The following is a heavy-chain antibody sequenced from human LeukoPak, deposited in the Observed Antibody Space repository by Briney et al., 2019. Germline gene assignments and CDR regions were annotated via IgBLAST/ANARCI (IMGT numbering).Heavy chain of an antibody. Sequence: ASVKVSCKASGYTCTSYDSNWVRQATGQALEWMGWMNPNSGDTGYAQKFQGRVTITRNTSISTAYMELSSLRSEDTAIYYCARGFGSSLHYGDELDCWGQGTLVTVSS. CDR1: GYTCTSYD. CDR3: ARGFGSSLHYGDELDC. CDR2: MNPNSGDT. V-gene: IGHV1-8*03. J-gene: IGHJ4*02. D-gene: IGHD4-17*01.